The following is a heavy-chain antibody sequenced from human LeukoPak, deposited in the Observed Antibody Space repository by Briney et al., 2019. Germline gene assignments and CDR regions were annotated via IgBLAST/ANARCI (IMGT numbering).Heavy chain of an antibody. V-gene: IGHV3-48*03. J-gene: IGHJ4*02. CDR2: ISSNGSTI. Sequence: GGSLRISCAASGFTFSSYEMNWVRQAPGKGLEWVSYISSNGSTIYYADSVKGRFTISRDNAKNSLYLQMNSLRAEDTAVYYCARGRSYYGSGSDYWGQGTLVTVSS. CDR1: GFTFSSYE. D-gene: IGHD3-10*01. CDR3: ARGRSYYGSGSDY.